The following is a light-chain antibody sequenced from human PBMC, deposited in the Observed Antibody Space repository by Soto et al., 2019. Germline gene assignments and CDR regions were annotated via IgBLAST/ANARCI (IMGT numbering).Light chain of an antibody. CDR2: EVS. CDR3: ISYTGSSTSYV. J-gene: IGLJ1*01. V-gene: IGLV2-14*01. Sequence: QSVLTQPASVSGSPGQSITISCTGTSSDVGGYNYVAWYQQHPGKVPRLMIFEVSNRHSGVSNRSSGSKSGNTASLTIAGLQAEDEADYYCISYTGSSTSYVFGTGTKLTVL. CDR1: SSDVGGYNY.